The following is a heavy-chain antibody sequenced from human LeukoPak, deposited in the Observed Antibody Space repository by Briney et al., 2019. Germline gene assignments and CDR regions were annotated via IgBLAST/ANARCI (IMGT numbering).Heavy chain of an antibody. CDR1: GGSISSYY. D-gene: IGHD3-22*01. J-gene: IGHJ4*02. V-gene: IGHV4-4*07. Sequence: SETLSLTCTVSGGSISSYYWSWIRQPAGKGLEWIGRIYTSGSTNYNPSLKSRVTMSVDTSKNQFSLKLSSVTAADTAVYYCAREVPARRGYYQTPFDYWGQGILVTVSS. CDR3: AREVPARRGYYQTPFDY. CDR2: IYTSGST.